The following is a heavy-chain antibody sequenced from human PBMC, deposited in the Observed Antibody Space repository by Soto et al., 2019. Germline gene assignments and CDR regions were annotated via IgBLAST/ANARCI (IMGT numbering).Heavy chain of an antibody. Sequence: SETLSLTCTVSGGSISSYYWSWIRQPPGKGLEWIGYIYYSGSTNYNPSLKSRVTISVDTSKNQFSLKLSSVTAADTAVYYCARTGYCSSTSCYAIDYWGQGTLVTVSS. D-gene: IGHD2-2*01. V-gene: IGHV4-59*08. J-gene: IGHJ4*02. CDR3: ARTGYCSSTSCYAIDY. CDR1: GGSISSYY. CDR2: IYYSGST.